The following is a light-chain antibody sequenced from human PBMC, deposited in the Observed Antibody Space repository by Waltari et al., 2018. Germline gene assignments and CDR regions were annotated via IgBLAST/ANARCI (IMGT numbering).Light chain of an antibody. Sequence: QSALTQPASVSGSPGQSITISCTGTSSDVGGYNSVSWYQQHLGKAPKLMIYEVSNRPSGVSNRFSGSKSGNTASLTISGLQAEDESDYYCSSYTSSSTLVFGGGTKLTVL. CDR1: SSDVGGYNS. J-gene: IGLJ3*02. CDR2: EVS. CDR3: SSYTSSSTLV. V-gene: IGLV2-14*01.